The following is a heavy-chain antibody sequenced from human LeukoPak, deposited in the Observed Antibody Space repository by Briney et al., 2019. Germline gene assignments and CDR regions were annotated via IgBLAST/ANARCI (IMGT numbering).Heavy chain of an antibody. CDR1: GGSISSSGYY. CDR2: SHYGGST. CDR3: ARPYNSGWNHVADFQH. V-gene: IGHV4-39*01. D-gene: IGHD6-19*01. J-gene: IGHJ1*01. Sequence: SETLSLTCTVAGGSISSSGYYWGWIRQPPGKGLEWSGSSHYGGSTYYNPSLKSRVTISVDTSKNQFSLKLRSVTAADTAVYYCARPYNSGWNHVADFQHWGQGTLVIVSS.